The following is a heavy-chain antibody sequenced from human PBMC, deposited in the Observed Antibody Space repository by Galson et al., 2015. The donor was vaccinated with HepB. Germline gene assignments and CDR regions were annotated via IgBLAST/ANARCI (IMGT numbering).Heavy chain of an antibody. V-gene: IGHV4-61*01. CDR3: ARDQQLVGYYYYGMDV. D-gene: IGHD6-13*01. CDR2: IYNSETT. Sequence: LSLTCTVSGGSVSSGNYFWTWIRQSPGKGLEWIGYIYNSETTKYNPSLKSRVTISVDTSKNQFSLKLSSVTTADTAVYYCARDQQLVGYYYYGMDVWGQGTTVTVSS. CDR1: GGSVSSGNYF. J-gene: IGHJ6*02.